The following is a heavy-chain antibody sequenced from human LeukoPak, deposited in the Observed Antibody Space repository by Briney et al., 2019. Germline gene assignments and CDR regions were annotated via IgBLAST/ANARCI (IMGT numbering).Heavy chain of an antibody. D-gene: IGHD2-15*01. Sequence: GGSLRLSCAASGLTFSSYAMNWVRQAPGKGLEWVSGISGSGTSTYYADSVKGRFTISRDNSENTLHLQMNSLRAEDTAVYYCAKGPCSGGSCYARRFDYWGQGTLVTVSS. CDR3: AKGPCSGGSCYARRFDY. CDR1: GLTFSSYA. J-gene: IGHJ4*02. V-gene: IGHV3-23*01. CDR2: ISGSGTST.